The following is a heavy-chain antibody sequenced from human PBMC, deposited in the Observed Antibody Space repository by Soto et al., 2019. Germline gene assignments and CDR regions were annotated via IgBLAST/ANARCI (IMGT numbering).Heavy chain of an antibody. V-gene: IGHV4-61*03. J-gene: IGHJ5*02. Sequence: QVQLQESGPGLVKPSETLSLTCTVSGGSVSSGSYYWSWIRQPPGKGLEWIGYIHYSGSTNYNPSLPSRVTISVDPSENHCSRKLSSVTAADTAVYSCARGSLRRGYSKDWFDPWGQGTLVTVSS. D-gene: IGHD4-17*01. CDR2: IHYSGST. CDR1: GGSVSSGSYY. CDR3: ARGSLRRGYSKDWFDP.